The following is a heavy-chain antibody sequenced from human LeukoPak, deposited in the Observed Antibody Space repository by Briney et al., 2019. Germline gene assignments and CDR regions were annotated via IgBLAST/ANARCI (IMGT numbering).Heavy chain of an antibody. CDR2: IYYSGST. J-gene: IGHJ6*02. V-gene: IGHV4-59*01. Sequence: PSETLSLTCTVSGGSISGYYWSWIRQPPGKGLEWIGYIYYSGSTNYNPSLKSRVTISVDTSKNQFSLKLSSVTAADTAVYYCARSRYCSSTSCRFYYYYGMDVWDQGTTVTVSS. D-gene: IGHD2-2*01. CDR3: ARSRYCSSTSCRFYYYYGMDV. CDR1: GGSISGYY.